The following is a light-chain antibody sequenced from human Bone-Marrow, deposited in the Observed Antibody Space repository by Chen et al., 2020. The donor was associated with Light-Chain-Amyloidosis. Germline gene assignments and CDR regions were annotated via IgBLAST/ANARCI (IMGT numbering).Light chain of an antibody. CDR2: GAS. Sequence: VMTQSPVALSVSPGDTATRSCRARQRIRGNLAWYQQRPGQAPRLLIYGASSRATGIPARFSGSGFDTDFNLTISTLLSEDFGVYYFQQYNNWPLAFGQGTRVDIK. CDR3: QQYNNWPLA. CDR1: QRIRGN. V-gene: IGKV3-15*01. J-gene: IGKJ1*01.